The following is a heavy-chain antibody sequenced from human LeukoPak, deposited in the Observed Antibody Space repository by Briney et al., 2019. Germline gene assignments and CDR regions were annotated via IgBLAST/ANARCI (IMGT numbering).Heavy chain of an antibody. CDR2: IYHSGST. V-gene: IGHV4-38-2*02. CDR3: ARGWGPIRGYSGYDSYWFDP. Sequence: KPSETLSLTCTVSGYSISSGYYWGWIRQPPGKGLEWIGSIYHSGSTYYNPSLKSRVTISVDTSKNQFSLKLSSVTAADTAVYYCARGWGPIRGYSGYDSYWFDPWGQGTLVTVSS. J-gene: IGHJ5*02. CDR1: GYSISSGYY. D-gene: IGHD5-12*01.